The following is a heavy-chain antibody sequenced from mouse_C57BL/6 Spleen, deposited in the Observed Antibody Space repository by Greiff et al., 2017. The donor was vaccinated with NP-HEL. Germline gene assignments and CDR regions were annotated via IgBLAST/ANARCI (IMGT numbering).Heavy chain of an antibody. D-gene: IGHD1-1*01. J-gene: IGHJ1*03. V-gene: IGHV1-20*01. CDR1: GYSFTGYF. CDR2: INPYNGDT. Sequence: VQLQQSGPELVKPGDSVKISCKASGYSFTGYFMNWVMQSHGKSLEWIGRINPYNGDTFYIQKFKGKATLTVDKSSSTAHMELRSLTSEDSAVYYCARWGVVAHWYFDVWGTGTTVTVSS. CDR3: ARWGVVAHWYFDV.